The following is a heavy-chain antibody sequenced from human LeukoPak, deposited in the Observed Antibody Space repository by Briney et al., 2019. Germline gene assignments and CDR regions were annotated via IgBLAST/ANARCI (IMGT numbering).Heavy chain of an antibody. CDR1: GGSISSYY. V-gene: IGHV4-4*09. J-gene: IGHJ6*03. CDR3: ARLKPDYYMDV. Sequence: SETLSLTCTVSGGSISSYYWSWIRQPPGKGLEWIGYIYTSGSTNYNPSLKSRVTISVDTSKNQFSLKLSSVTAADTAVYYCARLKPDYYMDVWGKGTTVTVS. CDR2: IYTSGST.